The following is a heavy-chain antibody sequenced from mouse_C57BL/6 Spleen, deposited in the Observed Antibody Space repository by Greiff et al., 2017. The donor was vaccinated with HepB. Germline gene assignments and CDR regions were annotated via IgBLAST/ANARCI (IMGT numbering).Heavy chain of an antibody. Sequence: EVMLVESGGGLVKPGGSLKLSCAASGFTFSDYGMHWVRQAPEKGLEWVAYISSGSSTIYYADTVKGRFTISRDNAKNTLFLQMTSLRSEDTAMYYCARHYDYDGAWFAYWGQGTLVTVSA. CDR2: ISSGSSTI. CDR3: ARHYDYDGAWFAY. J-gene: IGHJ3*01. CDR1: GFTFSDYG. V-gene: IGHV5-17*01. D-gene: IGHD2-4*01.